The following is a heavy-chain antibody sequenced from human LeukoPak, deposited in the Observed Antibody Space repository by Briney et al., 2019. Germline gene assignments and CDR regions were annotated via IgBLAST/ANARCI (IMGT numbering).Heavy chain of an antibody. CDR3: ARDPKVGSPDYFDY. J-gene: IGHJ4*02. CDR2: MSQDGRTA. D-gene: IGHD3-16*01. V-gene: IGHV3-30-3*01. CDR1: GFSVSQHE. Sequence: GSLRLSCAASGFSVSQHEMHWVRQAPGKGLEWVAVMSQDGRTALYIDSLKGRFIISKDTSTDTVYLQMNSLRVEDTAVYYCARDPKVGSPDYFDYWGQGTLVTVSP.